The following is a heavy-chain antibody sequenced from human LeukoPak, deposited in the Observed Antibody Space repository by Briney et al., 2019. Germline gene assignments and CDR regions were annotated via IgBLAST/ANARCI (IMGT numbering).Heavy chain of an antibody. CDR3: ARVVLFEGGDYFDY. CDR1: GFTFSSYA. J-gene: IGHJ4*02. D-gene: IGHD2/OR15-2a*01. Sequence: GGSLRLSCAASGFTFSSYAMSWVRQAPGKGLEWVSAISGSGGSTYYADSVKGRFTISRDNSKSTLYLQMNSLRAEDTAVYYCARVVLFEGGDYFDYWGQGTLVTVSS. CDR2: ISGSGGST. V-gene: IGHV3-23*01.